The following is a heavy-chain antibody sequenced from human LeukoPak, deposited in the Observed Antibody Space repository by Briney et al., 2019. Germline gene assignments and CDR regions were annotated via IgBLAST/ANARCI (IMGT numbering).Heavy chain of an antibody. CDR2: TYYNSKWYT. J-gene: IGHJ4*02. CDR1: GDSVSTASNA. D-gene: IGHD1-14*01. CDR3: ARYRTLGNFDY. V-gene: IGHV6-1*01. Sequence: SQTLSLTCAISGDSVSTASNAWYWIRQSPSRGLEWLGRTYYNSKWYTDYAVSVSGRITINPDTSKNQFSLQLNSVTPEDTAVYYCARYRTLGNFDYWGQGTLVTVSS.